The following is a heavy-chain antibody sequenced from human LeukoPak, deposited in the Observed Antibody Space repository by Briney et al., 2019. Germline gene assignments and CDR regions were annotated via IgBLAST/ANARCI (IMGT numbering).Heavy chain of an antibody. D-gene: IGHD3-22*01. CDR3: ARDNYYDSSGYSFPSLN. CDR1: GYTFTGYY. CDR2: IIPNSGGT. J-gene: IGHJ4*02. V-gene: IGHV1-2*06. Sequence: ASVKVSCKASGYTFTGYYMHWVRQAPGQGLEWVGRIIPNSGGTNYAQKFQGRVTMTRDTSISTAYMELSRLRSDDTAVYYCARDNYYDSSGYSFPSLNWGQGTLVTVSS.